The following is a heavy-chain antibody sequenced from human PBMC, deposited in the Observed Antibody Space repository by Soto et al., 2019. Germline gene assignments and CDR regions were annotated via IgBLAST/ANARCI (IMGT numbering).Heavy chain of an antibody. J-gene: IGHJ4*02. CDR3: TRRHSSGWYESHFDY. CDR2: IRSKAYGGTT. D-gene: IGHD6-19*01. CDR1: GFTFGDYA. Sequence: GSLRLSCTASGFTFGDYAMSWFRQAPGKGLEWVGFIRSKAYGGTTEYAASVKGRFTISRDDSKSIAYLQMNSLKTEDTAVYYCTRRHSSGWYESHFDYRGQGTLVTVSS. V-gene: IGHV3-49*03.